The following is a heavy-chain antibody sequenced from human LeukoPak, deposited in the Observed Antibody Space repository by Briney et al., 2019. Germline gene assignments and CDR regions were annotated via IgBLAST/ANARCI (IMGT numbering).Heavy chain of an antibody. CDR2: IIPIFGTA. D-gene: IGHD4-11*01. CDR1: GGTFSSYA. J-gene: IGHJ5*02. V-gene: IGHV1-69*05. Sequence: ASVTVSCKASGGTFSSYAISWVRQAPGQGLEWMGGIIPIFGTANYAQKFQGRVTITTDESTSTAYMELSSLRSEDTAVYYCARVSDYTHWFDPWGQGTLVTVSS. CDR3: ARVSDYTHWFDP.